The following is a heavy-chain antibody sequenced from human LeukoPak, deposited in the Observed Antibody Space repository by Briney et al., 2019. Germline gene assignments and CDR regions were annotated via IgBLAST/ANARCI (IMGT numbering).Heavy chain of an antibody. V-gene: IGHV3-33*01. CDR1: GFTFSSYG. Sequence: GGSLRLSCAASGFTFSSYGMHWVRQAPGKGLEWVAVIWYDGSNKYYADSVKGRFTISRDNSKNTLYLQMNSLRAEDTAVYYCARDLGDFSLGFEFDPWGRGTLVTVSS. D-gene: IGHD3-3*01. CDR2: IWYDGSNK. J-gene: IGHJ5*02. CDR3: ARDLGDFSLGFEFDP.